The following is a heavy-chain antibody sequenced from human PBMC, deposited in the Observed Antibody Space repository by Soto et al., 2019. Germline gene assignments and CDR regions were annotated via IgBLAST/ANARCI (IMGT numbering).Heavy chain of an antibody. Sequence: GGSLRLSCAASGFTFSSYAMSWVRQAPGKGLEWVSAISGSGGSTYYADSVKGRFTISRDNSKNTLYLQMNSLRAEDTAVYYCAKDSSYCSGGSCYKGPFDYWGQGTLVTVSS. CDR2: ISGSGGST. CDR3: AKDSSYCSGGSCYKGPFDY. V-gene: IGHV3-23*01. J-gene: IGHJ4*02. CDR1: GFTFSSYA. D-gene: IGHD2-15*01.